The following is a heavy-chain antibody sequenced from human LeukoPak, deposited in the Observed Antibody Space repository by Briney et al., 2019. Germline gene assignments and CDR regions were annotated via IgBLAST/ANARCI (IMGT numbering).Heavy chain of an antibody. J-gene: IGHJ5*02. D-gene: IGHD6-19*01. CDR3: ARERSSGLAL. CDR2: IYSSGSA. CDR1: GDSTSGYY. V-gene: IGHV4-4*07. Sequence: PSETLSLTCTVPGDSTSGYYWSWIRQPAEKGLEWIGRIYSSGSANYNPSLKSRVTTSLDTSKKQFYLQMNSVTAADTAIYYCARERSSGLALWGQGALVTVSS.